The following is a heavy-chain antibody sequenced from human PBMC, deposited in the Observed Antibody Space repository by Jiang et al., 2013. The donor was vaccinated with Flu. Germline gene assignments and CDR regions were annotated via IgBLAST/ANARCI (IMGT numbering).Heavy chain of an antibody. CDR3: VKDLSYDSSGYWGGAGDY. J-gene: IGHJ4*02. D-gene: IGHD3-22*01. CDR2: ISSNGGST. Sequence: QLVESGGGLVQPGGSLRLSCSASGFTFSSYAMHWVRQAPGKGLEYVSAISSNGGSTYYADSVKGRFTISRDNSKNTLYLQMSSLRAEDTAVYYCVKDLSYDSSGYWGGAGDYWGQGTLVTVSS. V-gene: IGHV3-64D*08. CDR1: GFTFSSYA.